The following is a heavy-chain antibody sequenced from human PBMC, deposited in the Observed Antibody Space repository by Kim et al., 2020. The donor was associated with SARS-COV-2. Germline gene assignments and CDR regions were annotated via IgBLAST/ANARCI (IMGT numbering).Heavy chain of an antibody. CDR1: GYSFTSYW. D-gene: IGHD6-13*01. Sequence: GESLKISCKGSGYSFTSYWISWVRQMPGKGLEWMGRIDPSDSYTNYSPSFQGHVTISADKSISTAYLQWSSLKASDTAMYYCARRRIAAAGTPPRFYGYGMDVWGQGTTVTVSS. CDR2: IDPSDSYT. CDR3: ARRRIAAAGTPPRFYGYGMDV. J-gene: IGHJ6*02. V-gene: IGHV5-10-1*01.